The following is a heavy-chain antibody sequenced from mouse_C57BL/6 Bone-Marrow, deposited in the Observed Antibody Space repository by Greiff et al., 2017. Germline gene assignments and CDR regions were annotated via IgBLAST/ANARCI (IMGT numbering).Heavy chain of an antibody. V-gene: IGHV5-6*01. CDR3: ARHEGLRRSFAY. D-gene: IGHD2-4*01. Sequence: EVQRVESGGDLVKPGGSLKLSCAASGFTFSSYGMSWVRQTPDKRLEWVATISSGGSYTYYPDSVKGRFTISRDNAKNTLYLQMSSLKSEDTAMYYCARHEGLRRSFAYWGQGNLVTVSA. J-gene: IGHJ3*01. CDR2: ISSGGSYT. CDR1: GFTFSSYG.